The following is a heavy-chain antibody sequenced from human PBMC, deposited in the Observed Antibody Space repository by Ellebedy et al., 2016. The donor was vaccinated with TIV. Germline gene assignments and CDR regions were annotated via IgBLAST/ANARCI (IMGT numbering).Heavy chain of an antibody. V-gene: IGHV3-48*02. CDR3: ARRGNYLGDAFDI. D-gene: IGHD1-26*01. Sequence: GGPLRLSXAASGFTFSTYSMNWVRQAPGKGLEWLAFSVGIGTTKYYADSVNGRFTISRDNDKNSVYLQMNSLREDDTAMYYCARRGNYLGDAFDIWGQGTMVAVSS. J-gene: IGHJ3*02. CDR2: SVGIGTTK. CDR1: GFTFSTYS.